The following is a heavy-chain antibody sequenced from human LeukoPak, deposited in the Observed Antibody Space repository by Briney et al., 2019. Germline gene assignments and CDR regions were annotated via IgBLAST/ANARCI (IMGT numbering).Heavy chain of an antibody. CDR3: ARDAPGAADEYFQH. CDR1: GYTFTSYG. J-gene: IGHJ1*01. D-gene: IGHD6-13*01. Sequence: ASVKVSCKASGYTFTSYGISWVRQAPGQGLEWMGWISAYNGNTNYAQKLQGRVTMTTDTSTSTAYMELRSLRSDDTAVYYCARDAPGAADEYFQHWGQGTLVTVSS. V-gene: IGHV1-18*01. CDR2: ISAYNGNT.